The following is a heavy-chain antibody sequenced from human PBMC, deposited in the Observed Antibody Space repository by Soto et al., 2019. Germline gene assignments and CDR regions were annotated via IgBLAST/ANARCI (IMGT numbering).Heavy chain of an antibody. D-gene: IGHD3-16*02. J-gene: IGHJ4*02. CDR1: GGPISSGGYS. CDR3: ARVSADYDYVWGSYQV. Sequence: SETLSLTCAVSGGPISSGGYSWSWIRQPPGKGLEWIGYIYYSGSTYYNPSLKSRVTISVDTSKNQFSLKLSSVTAADTAVYYCARVSADYDYVWGSYQVWGQGTLVTVSS. CDR2: IYYSGST. V-gene: IGHV4-61*08.